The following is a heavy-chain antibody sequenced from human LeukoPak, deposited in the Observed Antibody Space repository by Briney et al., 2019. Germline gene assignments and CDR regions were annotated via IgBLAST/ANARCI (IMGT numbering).Heavy chain of an antibody. CDR1: GFTFSNNA. J-gene: IGHJ4*02. Sequence: GGSLRLSCAASGFTFSNNAMTWVRQAPGKGLEWVSTIRGSGGSTFYADSVKGRFTISRDNSKNTLYLLMNSLRAEDTAVYYCAKTLEESYFDYWGQGTLVTVSS. V-gene: IGHV3-23*01. CDR2: IRGSGGST. CDR3: AKTLEESYFDY.